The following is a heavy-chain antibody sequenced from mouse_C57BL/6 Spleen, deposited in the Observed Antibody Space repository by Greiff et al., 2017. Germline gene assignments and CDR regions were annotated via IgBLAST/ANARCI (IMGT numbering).Heavy chain of an antibody. J-gene: IGHJ2*01. V-gene: IGHV5-9-1*02. D-gene: IGHD1-1*01. CDR1: GFTFSSYA. Sequence: EVQGVESGEGLVKPGGSLKLSCAASGFTFSSYAMSWVRQTPEKRLEWVAYISSGGDYIYYADTVKGRFTISSYNARNTLYLQMSSLKSEDTAMYYCTRGDYGSSYVRYFDYWGQGTTLTVSS. CDR2: ISSGGDYI. CDR3: TRGDYGSSYVRYFDY.